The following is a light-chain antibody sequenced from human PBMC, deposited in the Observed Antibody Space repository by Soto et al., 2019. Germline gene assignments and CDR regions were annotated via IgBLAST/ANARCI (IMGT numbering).Light chain of an antibody. CDR1: SSDVGGYNY. V-gene: IGLV2-14*01. CDR3: SSYTSSSTFLWG. J-gene: IGLJ1*01. Sequence: QSLLTQPASVSGSPGQSIPISCTGTSSDVGGYNYVSWYQQHPGKAPKLMIYDVSNRPSGVANRLSGSKSGNTASLTISGLQAEDEADYYCSSYTSSSTFLWGFGTGTKVTVL. CDR2: DVS.